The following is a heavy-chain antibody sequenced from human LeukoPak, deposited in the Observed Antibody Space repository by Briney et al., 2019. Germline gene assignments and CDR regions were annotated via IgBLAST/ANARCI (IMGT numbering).Heavy chain of an antibody. V-gene: IGHV3-48*03. D-gene: IGHD5-12*01. CDR2: ISRYGTTI. J-gene: IGHJ4*02. CDR1: GFSFSLYE. Sequence: GGSLRLSCAASGFSFSLYEMNWLRQAPGKGLEWVSYISRYGTTIYYADCVRGRFTISRDNAKNSVHLQMNSLRAEDAAVYYCARSGYDLVFDYWGQGTLVTVAS. CDR3: ARSGYDLVFDY.